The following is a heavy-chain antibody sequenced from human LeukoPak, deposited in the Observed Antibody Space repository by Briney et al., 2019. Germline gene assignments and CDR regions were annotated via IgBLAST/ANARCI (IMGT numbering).Heavy chain of an antibody. CDR2: ISYDGSNK. D-gene: IGHD2-8*01. CDR1: GFTFSSYA. CDR3: ASGRLGYCTNGVCYDAFDI. J-gene: IGHJ3*02. Sequence: GGSLRLSCAASGFTFSSYAMHWVRQAPGKGLEWVAVISYDGSNKYYVDSVKGRFTISRDNSKNTLYLQMNSLRAEDTAVYYCASGRLGYCTNGVCYDAFDIWGQGTMVTVSS. V-gene: IGHV3-30*14.